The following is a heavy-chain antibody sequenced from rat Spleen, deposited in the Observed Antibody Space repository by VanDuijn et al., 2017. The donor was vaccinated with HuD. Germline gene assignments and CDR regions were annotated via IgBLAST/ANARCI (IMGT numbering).Heavy chain of an antibody. CDR1: GFTFSDYY. J-gene: IGHJ2*01. CDR2: ISYDGSST. D-gene: IGHD1-6*01. CDR3: AREYITDYYYGHYFDY. Sequence: EVQLVESGGGLVQPGRSLKLSCAASGFTFSDYYMAWVRQAPTKGLEWVATISYDGSSTYYRDSVKGRFTVSRDNAKTTLYLQMDSLRSEDTATYYCAREYITDYYYGHYFDYWGQGVMVTVSS. V-gene: IGHV5-29*01.